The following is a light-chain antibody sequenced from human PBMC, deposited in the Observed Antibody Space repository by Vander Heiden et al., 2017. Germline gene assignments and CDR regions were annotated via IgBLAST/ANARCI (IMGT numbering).Light chain of an antibody. J-gene: IGKJ4*01. Sequence: DIQMTQSPSSLSASVGDRVTITCRASQSITSYLNWYQQKPGKAPKLLMYAASNLQSGVPSRFSGSESGTDFTLTISSLQPEDFATYHCQQTARIPLTFGGGTKVEIK. CDR2: AAS. V-gene: IGKV1-39*01. CDR3: QQTARIPLT. CDR1: QSITSY.